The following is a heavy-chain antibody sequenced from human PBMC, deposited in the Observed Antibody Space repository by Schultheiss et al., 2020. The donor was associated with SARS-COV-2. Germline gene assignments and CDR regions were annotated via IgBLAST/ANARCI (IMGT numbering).Heavy chain of an antibody. J-gene: IGHJ6*02. V-gene: IGHV4-34*01. Sequence: SETLSLTCAVYGGSFSSYYWGWIRQPPGKGLEWIGSIYHSGRTYYNPSLKSRVTISVDTSKNQFSLKVKSVTAADTAVYYCRAFYYNYGMDVWGQGTTVTVSS. CDR1: GGSFSSYY. CDR2: IYHSGRT. CDR3: RAFYYNYGMDV.